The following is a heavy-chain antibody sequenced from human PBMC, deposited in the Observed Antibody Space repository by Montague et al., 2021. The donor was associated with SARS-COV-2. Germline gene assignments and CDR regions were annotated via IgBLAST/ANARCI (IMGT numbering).Heavy chain of an antibody. J-gene: IGHJ4*02. Sequence: SLRLSCAASGFTFSSYAMIWVRQAPGKGLEWVSTISSTGGSTYYADSVKGRFTISRDNSKNTLYLQMNSLRAEDTAVYYCAKGGERITMIVVVITLADFDYWGQGTLVTVSS. CDR3: AKGGERITMIVVVITLADFDY. CDR2: ISSTGGST. V-gene: IGHV3-23*01. D-gene: IGHD3-22*01. CDR1: GFTFSSYA.